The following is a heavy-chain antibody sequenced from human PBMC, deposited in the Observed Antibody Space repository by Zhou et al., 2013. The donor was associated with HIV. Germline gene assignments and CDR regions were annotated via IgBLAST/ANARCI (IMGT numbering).Heavy chain of an antibody. D-gene: IGHD2-2*01. CDR3: ATYIVVASGGYYFMDV. Sequence: QVQLVQSGAEVKKPGSSVKVSCKASGATFNRYAVTWVRQAPGQGLEWMGGSIPVFGTANYAQQFRGRVTITTDESTSTAYMELSGLKSDDTAVYYCATYIVVASGGYYFMDVWGEGTTVTVSS. V-gene: IGHV1-69*05. J-gene: IGHJ6*03. CDR2: SIPVFGTA. CDR1: GATFNRYA.